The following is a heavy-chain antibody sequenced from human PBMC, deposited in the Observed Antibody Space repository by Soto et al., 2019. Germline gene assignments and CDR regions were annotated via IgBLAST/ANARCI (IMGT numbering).Heavy chain of an antibody. J-gene: IGHJ3*02. V-gene: IGHV3-9*01. CDR1: GFIFDDYA. CDR3: LKEMLQTDTFDM. D-gene: IGHD3-16*01. CDR2: ISWNSGKI. Sequence: EVQLVESGGGLVQSGRSLRLSCAASGFIFDDYAMHWVRQAPGKGLEGVSVISWNSGKIEYADSVRGRFIISRDNAKNSLYLQMNSLRPEDTAMYYCLKEMLQTDTFDMWGQGTKVTVSS.